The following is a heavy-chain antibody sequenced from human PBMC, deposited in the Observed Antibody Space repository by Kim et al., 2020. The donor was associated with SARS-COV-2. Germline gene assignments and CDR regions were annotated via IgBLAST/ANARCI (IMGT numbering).Heavy chain of an antibody. D-gene: IGHD3-16*02. CDR2: INTDTGNP. CDR1: GYTFTNYA. V-gene: IGHV7-4-1*02. CDR3: ARVIWGSYRYTDS. J-gene: IGHJ4*02. Sequence: ASVKVSCKASGYTFTNYAISWVRQAPGQGLEWMGWINTDTGNPTYAQAFTGWFVFSVDTSVSTTYLQISSLKAEDTALYYCARVIWGSYRYTDSWGQGTLVTVSS.